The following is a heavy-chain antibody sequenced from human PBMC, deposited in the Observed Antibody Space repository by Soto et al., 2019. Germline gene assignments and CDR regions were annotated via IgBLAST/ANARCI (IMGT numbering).Heavy chain of an antibody. J-gene: IGHJ6*02. CDR3: ATIFSCSGGSCIHFGLDI. D-gene: IGHD2-15*01. Sequence: LRLSCAASGFNFRSYTMYWVRQAPGKGLEWVSSISGSGSYIYYGDSVKGRFTISRDNAKNSLYLQMNSLRVEDTAVYYCATIFSCSGGSCIHFGLDIWGQGTTVTVSS. V-gene: IGHV3-21*01. CDR2: ISGSGSYI. CDR1: GFNFRSYT.